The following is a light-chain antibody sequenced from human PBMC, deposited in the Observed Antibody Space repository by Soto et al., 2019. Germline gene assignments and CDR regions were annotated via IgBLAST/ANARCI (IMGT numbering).Light chain of an antibody. V-gene: IGKV3-20*01. CDR3: QQYGSSPPQYT. J-gene: IGKJ2*01. CDR1: QSVSSSY. CDR2: GAS. Sequence: EIVLTQSPGTLSLSPGERATLSCRASQSVSSSYLAWYQQKPGQAPRLLIYGASSRATGIPDRFSGSGSGTDFTLTISRLEPEDFAVYHRQQYGSSPPQYTFGQGTKLEIK.